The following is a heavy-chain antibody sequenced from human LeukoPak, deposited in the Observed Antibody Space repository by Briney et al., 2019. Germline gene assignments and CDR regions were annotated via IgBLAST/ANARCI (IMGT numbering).Heavy chain of an antibody. Sequence: GGSLRLSCAASGFTFSSYGMHWVRQAPGKGLEWVAVISYDGSNKYYADSVKGRFTTSRDNSKNTLYLQMNSLRAEDTAVYYCARESGYSNYFDYWGQGTLVTVSS. J-gene: IGHJ4*02. CDR3: ARESGYSNYFDY. V-gene: IGHV3-30*03. CDR2: ISYDGSNK. D-gene: IGHD5-18*01. CDR1: GFTFSSYG.